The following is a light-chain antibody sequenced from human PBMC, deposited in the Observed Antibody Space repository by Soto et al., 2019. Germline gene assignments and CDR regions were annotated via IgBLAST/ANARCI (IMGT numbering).Light chain of an antibody. CDR2: AAS. CDR1: QVISSD. Sequence: DIQLTQSPSFLSASVGGRVTITCRANQVISSDLAWYQQKPGRAPKLLIYAASTLQSGVPSRFSGSGFGTEFTLTISSLQPEDFATYYCLQVNSYPLTFGGGTKVEIK. CDR3: LQVNSYPLT. V-gene: IGKV1-9*01. J-gene: IGKJ4*01.